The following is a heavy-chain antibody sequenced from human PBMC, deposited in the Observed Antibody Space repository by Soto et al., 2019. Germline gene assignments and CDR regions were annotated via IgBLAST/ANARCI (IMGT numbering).Heavy chain of an antibody. CDR2: ISSSSSTI. CDR3: ACVSRYCSGGSCYSVYAFDI. Sequence: GGSLRLSCAASGFTFSSYSMNWVRQAPGKGVEWFLYISSSSSTIYYADSVKGRFTISRDNAKNSLYLQMNSLRAEDTAVYYCACVSRYCSGGSCYSVYAFDIWGQGTMVTVSS. V-gene: IGHV3-48*01. D-gene: IGHD2-15*01. J-gene: IGHJ3*02. CDR1: GFTFSSYS.